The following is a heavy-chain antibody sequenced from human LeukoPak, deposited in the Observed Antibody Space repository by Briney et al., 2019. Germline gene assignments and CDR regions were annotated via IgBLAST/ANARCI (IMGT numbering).Heavy chain of an antibody. CDR3: ARGGLGIYGMDV. CDR2: IWYDGSNK. Sequence: PGGSLRLSCAASGFTFSSYVVHWVRQAPGKGLEWVAVIWYDGSNKYYADSVKGRFTISGDNSKNTLYLQMNSLRAEDTAVYYCARGGLGIYGMDVWGQGTTVTVSS. V-gene: IGHV3-33*01. CDR1: GFTFSSYV. D-gene: IGHD3/OR15-3a*01. J-gene: IGHJ6*02.